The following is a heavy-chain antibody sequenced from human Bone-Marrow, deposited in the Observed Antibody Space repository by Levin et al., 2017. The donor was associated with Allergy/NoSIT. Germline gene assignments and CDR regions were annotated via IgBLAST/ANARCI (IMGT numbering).Heavy chain of an antibody. CDR2: IYHGGTT. Sequence: SGPTLVKPTQTLTLTCTVSGGSITSSDWWSWVRQPPGKGLEWIGQIYHGGTTKYNPSLKSRVTISLDKSNNHFYLKLRSVTAADTAFYWCVRRLGSGSGWYIENYFDPWGRGTLVTVSS. CDR1: GGSITSSDW. V-gene: IGHV4-4*01. J-gene: IGHJ5*02. D-gene: IGHD6-19*01. CDR3: VRRLGSGSGWYIENYFDP.